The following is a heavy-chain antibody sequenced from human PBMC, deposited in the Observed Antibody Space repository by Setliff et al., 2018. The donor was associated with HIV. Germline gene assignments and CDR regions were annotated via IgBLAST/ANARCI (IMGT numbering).Heavy chain of an antibody. Sequence: SETLSLTCAVSGVSISSSSYFWGWIRRPPGKGLDWIGSIYYSGSTYYNPSLKSRVIISVDTPNNHFSLRLSSVTAADTALYYCARQNSGWGVGLYYFDYWGQGTLVTVSS. CDR3: ARQNSGWGVGLYYFDY. D-gene: IGHD6-19*01. J-gene: IGHJ4*02. CDR2: IYYSGST. CDR1: GVSISSSSYF. V-gene: IGHV4-39*01.